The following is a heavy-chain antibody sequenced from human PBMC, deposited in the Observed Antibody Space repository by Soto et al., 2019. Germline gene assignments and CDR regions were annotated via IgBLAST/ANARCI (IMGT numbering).Heavy chain of an antibody. J-gene: IGHJ4*02. CDR2: ISYDGSNK. CDR1: GFTFSSYA. V-gene: IGHV3-30-3*01. CDR3: ARDPGHYDSSGYYFDY. Sequence: PGGSLRLSCAASGFTFSSYAMHWVRQAPGKGLEWVAVISYDGSNKYYADSVKGRFTISRDNSKNTLYLQMNSLRAEDTAVYYYARDPGHYDSSGYYFDYWGQGTLVTVSS. D-gene: IGHD3-22*01.